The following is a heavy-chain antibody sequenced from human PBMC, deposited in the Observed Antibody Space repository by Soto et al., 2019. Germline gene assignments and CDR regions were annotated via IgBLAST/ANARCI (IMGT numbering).Heavy chain of an antibody. Sequence: GASVKVSCKASGYTFTGYGVSWVRQAPGQGLEWMGWISTYNSSTSYAQKFQGRVTMTRDTSTSTVYMELRSLRSDDTAVYYCARTKGDGYYYGMDVWGQGTTVTVSS. CDR2: ISTYNSST. D-gene: IGHD3-16*01. CDR1: GYTFTGYG. V-gene: IGHV1-18*01. J-gene: IGHJ6*02. CDR3: ARTKGDGYYYGMDV.